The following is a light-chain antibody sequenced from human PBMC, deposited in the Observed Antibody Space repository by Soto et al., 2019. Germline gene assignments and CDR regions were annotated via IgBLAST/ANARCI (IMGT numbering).Light chain of an antibody. CDR3: QQYNTWPIT. J-gene: IGKJ5*01. Sequence: DIQMTHSPSTLPASACVRVTITYPASQSISNWLAWYQQKPGTAPKVLIYRASTLQSGVPSRFSGSGSGTEFTLTISSLQSEDFAVYYCQQYNTWPITFGQGTRLEIK. V-gene: IGKV1-5*01. CDR1: QSISNW. CDR2: RAS.